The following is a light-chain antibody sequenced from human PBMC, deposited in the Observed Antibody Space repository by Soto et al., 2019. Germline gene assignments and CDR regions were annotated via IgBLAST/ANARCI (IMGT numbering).Light chain of an antibody. J-gene: IGKJ5*01. CDR3: QQSYSTPRIT. Sequence: QLTHSPSTLSGSVGDRVTSTLRPSQTISSWLAWYQQKPGKAPKLLIYGVSGLHSGVPSKFRGSGSGTDFTLTIYSVQPEDFATYYCQQSYSTPRITFGQGTRLEIK. CDR2: GVS. V-gene: IGKV1-5*01. CDR1: QTISSW.